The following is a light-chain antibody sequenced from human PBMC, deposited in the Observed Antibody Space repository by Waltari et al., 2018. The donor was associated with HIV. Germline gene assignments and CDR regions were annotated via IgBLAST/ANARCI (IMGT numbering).Light chain of an antibody. CDR2: DNN. Sequence: QSVLTQPPSVSAAPGQKVTISCSGSRSNIGNDYVSWYQHVPGAPPKPLIYDNNKRPSGIPARFSGSKSGTSATLGITGLQTGDEADYYCGTWDHRLSAGVFGGGTKLTVL. J-gene: IGLJ3*02. V-gene: IGLV1-51*01. CDR3: GTWDHRLSAGV. CDR1: RSNIGNDY.